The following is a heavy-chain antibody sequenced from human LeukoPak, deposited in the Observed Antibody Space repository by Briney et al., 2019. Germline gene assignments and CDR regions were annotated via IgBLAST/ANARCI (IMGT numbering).Heavy chain of an antibody. CDR2: INDVSSDI. J-gene: IGHJ4*02. CDR3: ARWATSFDL. V-gene: IGHV3-21*05. D-gene: IGHD6-6*01. Sequence: PGGSLRLSCAASEFTFSLYAMNWVRQAPGKGLEWVSYINDVSSDIHYADSVKGRFTISRDNAKNTLYLQMNSLRAEDTAVYYCARWATSFDLWGQGTLVTVSS. CDR1: EFTFSLYA.